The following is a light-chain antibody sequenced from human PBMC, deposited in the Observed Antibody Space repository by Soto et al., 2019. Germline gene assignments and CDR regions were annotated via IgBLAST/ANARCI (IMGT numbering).Light chain of an antibody. CDR2: GAS. Sequence: EIVLTQSPGTLSLSPVERATLSCRASQSVISSYLAWYQQKPGQAPRLLIYGASSRATGIPDRFSGSGSGTDFTLTISRLEPEDCAVYYCQQFGGSLTWTFGQGTKVDIK. V-gene: IGKV3-20*01. J-gene: IGKJ1*01. CDR1: QSVISSY. CDR3: QQFGGSLTWT.